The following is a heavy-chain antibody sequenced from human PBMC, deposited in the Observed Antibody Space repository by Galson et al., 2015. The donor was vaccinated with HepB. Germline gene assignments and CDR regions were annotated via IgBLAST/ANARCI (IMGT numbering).Heavy chain of an antibody. CDR3: ARVVVVPAATYYYYYYYMDV. D-gene: IGHD2-2*01. CDR2: ISAYNGNT. CDR1: GYTFTSYG. J-gene: IGHJ6*03. V-gene: IGHV1-18*01. Sequence: SVKVSCKASGYTFTSYGISWVRQAPGQGLEWMGWISAYNGNTNYAQKLQGRVTMTTDTSTSTAYMELRSLRSDDTAVYYCARVVVVPAATYYYYYYYMDVWGKGTTVTVSS.